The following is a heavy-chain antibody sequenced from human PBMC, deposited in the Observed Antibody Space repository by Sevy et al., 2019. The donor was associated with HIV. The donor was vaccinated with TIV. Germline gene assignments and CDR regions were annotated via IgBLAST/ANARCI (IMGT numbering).Heavy chain of an antibody. Sequence: ASVKVSCKTSGYTFSNYGISWVRQAPGQGLEWMGWINGFNGNTHYAQKVQGRVTITTDTSTTTAYMELRGLRSDDTAVYYCARVVVVAADQTTHAFDVWGQGTMVTVSS. V-gene: IGHV1-18*01. D-gene: IGHD2-15*01. CDR3: ARVVVVAADQTTHAFDV. J-gene: IGHJ3*01. CDR1: GYTFSNYG. CDR2: INGFNGNT.